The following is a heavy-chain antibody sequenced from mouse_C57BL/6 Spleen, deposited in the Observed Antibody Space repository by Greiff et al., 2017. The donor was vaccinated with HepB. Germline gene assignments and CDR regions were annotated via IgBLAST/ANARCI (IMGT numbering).Heavy chain of an antibody. CDR1: GIDFSRYW. D-gene: IGHD1-1*01. Sequence: EVKLLESGGGLVQPGGSLKLSCAASGIDFSRYWMSWVRRAPGKGLEWIGEINPDSSTINYAPSLKDKFIISRDNAKNTLYLQMSKVRSEDTALYYCARPYYYGSSSYWYFEVWGTGTTVTVSS. CDR2: INPDSSTI. V-gene: IGHV4-1*01. J-gene: IGHJ1*03. CDR3: ARPYYYGSSSYWYFEV.